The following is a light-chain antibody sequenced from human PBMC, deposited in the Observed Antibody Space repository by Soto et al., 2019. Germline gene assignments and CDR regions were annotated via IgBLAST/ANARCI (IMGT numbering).Light chain of an antibody. V-gene: IGLV2-23*01. J-gene: IGLJ1*01. CDR1: SSDVGTYKF. CDR2: EDT. Sequence: QSVLTQPASVSGSPGQSITISCTGISSDVGTYKFVSWYQQHPGKAPKLMIYEDTKWPSGISDRFSGSKSGNTASLTISGLQAEDEADYYCLSYVGRSTYVFGAGTKLTVL. CDR3: LSYVGRSTYV.